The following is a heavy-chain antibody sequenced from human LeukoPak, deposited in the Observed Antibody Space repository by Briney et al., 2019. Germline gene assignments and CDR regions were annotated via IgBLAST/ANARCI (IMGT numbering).Heavy chain of an antibody. V-gene: IGHV3-48*04. D-gene: IGHD3-22*01. CDR2: ISSSSSTI. J-gene: IGHJ6*03. CDR3: ARDDSSCYKDYYYYMDV. Sequence: GGSLRLSCAASGFTFSSYSMNWVRQAPGKGLEWVSYISSSSSTIYYADSVKGRFTISRDNAKNSLYLQMNSLRAEDTAVYYCARDDSSCYKDYYYYMDVWGKGTTVTVSS. CDR1: GFTFSSYS.